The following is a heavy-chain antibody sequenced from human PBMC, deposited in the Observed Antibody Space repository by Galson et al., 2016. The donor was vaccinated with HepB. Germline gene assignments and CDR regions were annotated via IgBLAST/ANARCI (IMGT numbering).Heavy chain of an antibody. CDR2: ISDIGANT. J-gene: IGHJ4*02. Sequence: SLRLSCATSGFTFGDYAMSWVRQAPGKGLELVSAISDIGANTYHADFVKGRFTISRDNSKNTMYLQMNSLRVEDTAVYYCAARYGEFLMVFDYWGQGTLVTVSS. D-gene: IGHD3-10*01. CDR1: GFTFGDYA. CDR3: AARYGEFLMVFDY. V-gene: IGHV3-23*01.